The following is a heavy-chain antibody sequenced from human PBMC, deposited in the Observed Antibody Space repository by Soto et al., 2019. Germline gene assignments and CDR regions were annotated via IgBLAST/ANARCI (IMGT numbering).Heavy chain of an antibody. CDR2: ISGNGGVT. V-gene: IGHV3-23*01. D-gene: IGHD3-22*01. J-gene: IGHJ6*02. CDR1: GFNFSSYA. Sequence: PVGSLKLSWAACGFNFSSYAMSWVRQAPGKGLEWVSAISGNGGVTNDADSVEGRFTISRDNSRNTLYLQMNSLRDEDTALYFCAKGHYFDSTGYQPYYYGMDVWGQGTTVTVSS. CDR3: AKGHYFDSTGYQPYYYGMDV.